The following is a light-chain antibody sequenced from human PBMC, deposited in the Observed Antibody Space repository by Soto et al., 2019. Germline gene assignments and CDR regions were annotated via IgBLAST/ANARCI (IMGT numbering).Light chain of an antibody. CDR3: RHSYGTPLS. Sequence: DIQMTQSPSSLSASVGDRVTITCRASQSISSYLNWYQQKPGKAPKLLIYAASSLQSGVPSRFSDSGSGTEFTLTSSSRQTEDFATYYCRHSYGTPLSVGQGTRLEIK. V-gene: IGKV1-39*01. CDR2: AAS. CDR1: QSISSY. J-gene: IGKJ5*01.